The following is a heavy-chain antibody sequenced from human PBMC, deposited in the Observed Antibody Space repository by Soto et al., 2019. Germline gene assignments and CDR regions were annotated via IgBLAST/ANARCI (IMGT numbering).Heavy chain of an antibody. V-gene: IGHV4-59*12. D-gene: IGHD3-3*01. J-gene: IGHJ6*03. Sequence: SGTLSLTCTVSGGSISSYYWSWIRQPPGKGLEWIGYIYYSGSTNYNPSLKSRVTISVDTSKNPLSLKLSSVTAADTAVYYCARDSVVFWSGLHCYYYMYVWGTGTTGTVSS. CDR2: IYYSGST. CDR3: ARDSVVFWSGLHCYYYMYV. CDR1: GGSISSYY.